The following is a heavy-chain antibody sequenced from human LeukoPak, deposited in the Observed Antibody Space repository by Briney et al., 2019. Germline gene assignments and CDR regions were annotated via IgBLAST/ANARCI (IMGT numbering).Heavy chain of an antibody. D-gene: IGHD4-11*01. CDR2: IWSDGTEK. V-gene: IGHV3-33*06. CDR1: GFTYSHFG. CDR3: AKDAQRGFDYSNSLEY. Sequence: GGPLRLSCAGSGFTYSHFGMLWLREAPGKGVEWVAVIWSDGTEKYYGDAVKGRFTISRDNSRNTVYLQMNNLRDDDTAVYYCAKDAQRGFDYSNSLEYWGQGTLVIVSS. J-gene: IGHJ4*02.